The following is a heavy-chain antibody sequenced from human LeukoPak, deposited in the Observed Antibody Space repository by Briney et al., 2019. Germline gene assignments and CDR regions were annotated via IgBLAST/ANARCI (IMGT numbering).Heavy chain of an antibody. D-gene: IGHD6-19*01. V-gene: IGHV3-48*03. CDR2: ISSSGSTI. J-gene: IGHJ6*03. CDR1: GFTFSSYE. CDR3: AKDGYSSGWNPNYYYMDV. Sequence: GGSLRLSCAASGFTFSSYEMNWVRQAPGKGLEWVSYISSSGSTIYYADSVKGRFTISRDNSKNTLYLQMNSLRAEDTAVYYCAKDGYSSGWNPNYYYMDVWGKGTTVTVSS.